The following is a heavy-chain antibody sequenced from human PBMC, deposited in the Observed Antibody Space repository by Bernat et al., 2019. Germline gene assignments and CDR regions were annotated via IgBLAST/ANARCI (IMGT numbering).Heavy chain of an antibody. CDR1: GFTFSNAW. V-gene: IGHV3-15*01. Sequence: EVQLVESGGGLVKPGGSLRLSCAASGFTFSNAWMSWVRQAPGKGLEWVGRIKSKTDGGTTDYAAPVKGRFTISRDDSKNTLYLQMNSLKTEDTAVDYCTTEVDYGDYRGHLWGRGTLVTVSS. CDR3: TTEVDYGDYRGHL. D-gene: IGHD4-17*01. J-gene: IGHJ2*01. CDR2: IKSKTDGGTT.